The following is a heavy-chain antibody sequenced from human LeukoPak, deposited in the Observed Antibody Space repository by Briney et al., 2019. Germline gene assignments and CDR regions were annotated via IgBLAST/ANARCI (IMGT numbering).Heavy chain of an antibody. CDR2: ISWNSGSI. V-gene: IGHV3-9*01. J-gene: IGHJ5*02. CDR1: GSTFDDYA. CDR3: AKGDTAMASYNWFDP. Sequence: GGSLRLSCAASGSTFDDYAMHWVRQAPGKGLEWVSGISWNSGSIGYADSVKGRFTISRDNAKNSLYLQMNSLRAEDTALYYCAKGDTAMASYNWFDPWGQGTLVTVSS. D-gene: IGHD5-18*01.